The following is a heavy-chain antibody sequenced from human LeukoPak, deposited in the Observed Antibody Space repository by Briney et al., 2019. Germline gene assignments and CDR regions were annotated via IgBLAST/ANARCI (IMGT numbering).Heavy chain of an antibody. D-gene: IGHD3-9*01. Sequence: GASVKVSCKASGYTFTGYYMHWVRQAPGQGLEWMGWINLKSGGTNYAQKFQGRVTMTRDTSISTAYMELSRLRPDDTAVYYCARSPHILTGENFDYWGQGTLVTVSS. CDR2: INLKSGGT. V-gene: IGHV1-2*02. CDR1: GYTFTGYY. CDR3: ARSPHILTGENFDY. J-gene: IGHJ4*02.